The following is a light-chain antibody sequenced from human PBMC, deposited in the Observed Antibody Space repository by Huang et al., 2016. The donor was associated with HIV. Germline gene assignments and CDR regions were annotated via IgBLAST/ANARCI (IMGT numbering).Light chain of an antibody. CDR1: RNLTNSQ. V-gene: IGKV3-20*01. CDR2: GAS. J-gene: IGKJ2*01. CDR3: QQYDTFS. Sequence: EVVLTQSPGILSLSAGERASLSCRASRNLTNSQLAWYQQKVGQPPRLLVFGASTGGSGVPERFTASVSGTDFTLSISGLERDDFATYYCQQYDTFSFGQGTRLE.